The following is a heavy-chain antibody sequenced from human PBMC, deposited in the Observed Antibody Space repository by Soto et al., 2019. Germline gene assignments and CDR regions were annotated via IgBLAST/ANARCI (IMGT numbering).Heavy chain of an antibody. V-gene: IGHV1-69*06. CDR1: GGTFSSYA. Sequence: QVQLVQSGAEVQKPGSSVKVSCKASGGTFSSYAISWVRQAPGQGLEWMGGIIPIFGTANYAQKFQGRVTITADKSTSTAYMELSSLRSEDTVVYYCARAQGVRYSSGWYGGEYYFDYWGQGTLVTVSS. D-gene: IGHD6-19*01. J-gene: IGHJ4*02. CDR3: ARAQGVRYSSGWYGGEYYFDY. CDR2: IIPIFGTA.